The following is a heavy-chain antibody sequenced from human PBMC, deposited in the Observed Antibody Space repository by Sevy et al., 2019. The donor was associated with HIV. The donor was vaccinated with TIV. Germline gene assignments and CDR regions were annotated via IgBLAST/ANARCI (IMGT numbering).Heavy chain of an antibody. CDR2: ISYDGTNQ. CDR3: TKESLRVTYIGEDFDH. Sequence: GGSLRLSCSGFGFAFQTFGMHWVRQAPGKGPEWLAVISYDGTNQNYADSVKGRFTVSRDNSKNMLFLQMNRLRANDAAVYFCTKESLRVTYIGEDFDHWGQGTLVTVSS. V-gene: IGHV3-30*18. J-gene: IGHJ4*02. D-gene: IGHD2-15*01. CDR1: GFAFQTFG.